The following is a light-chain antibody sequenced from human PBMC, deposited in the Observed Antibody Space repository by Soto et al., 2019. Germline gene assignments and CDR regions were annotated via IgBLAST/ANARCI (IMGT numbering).Light chain of an antibody. CDR2: EVN. CDR1: ISDVGSHNL. J-gene: IGLJ1*01. Sequence: QSALTXPASVSGSPGQSITISCTGTISDVGSHNLVSWYQQHPDKAPKLIIYEVNERPSGVSSRFSGSKSGNTASLTVSGLQPDDEADYHCCSFAGSNPFPYVFGTGTKVTVL. V-gene: IGLV2-23*02. CDR3: CSFAGSNPFPYV.